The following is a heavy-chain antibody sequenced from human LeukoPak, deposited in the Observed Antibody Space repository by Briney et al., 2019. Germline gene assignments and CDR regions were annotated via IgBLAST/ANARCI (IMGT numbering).Heavy chain of an antibody. CDR2: VYTSGTT. D-gene: IGHD5-12*01. Sequence: PSETLSLTCTVSGGSISGYFWTWIRQPAGKELEWIGRVYTSGTTYYNPSLGSRVTISLDTFNNQFSLRVTSVTAADTAIYYCARGTEKTRISGYYSFDHWGRGLLVTVSS. J-gene: IGHJ4*02. V-gene: IGHV4-4*07. CDR1: GGSISGYF. CDR3: ARGTEKTRISGYYSFDH.